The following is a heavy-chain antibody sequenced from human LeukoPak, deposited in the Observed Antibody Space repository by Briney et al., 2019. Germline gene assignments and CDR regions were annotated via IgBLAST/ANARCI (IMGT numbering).Heavy chain of an antibody. CDR3: ARVGLRYQPMDY. Sequence: SETLSLTCTVSGGSISSYYWSWIRQPPGKGLEWIGYIYYSGSTNYNPSLKSRVTISVDTSKNQFSLKLSSVTAADTAVYYCARVGLRYQPMDYWGQGTLVTVSS. J-gene: IGHJ4*02. CDR2: IYYSGST. D-gene: IGHD2-2*01. V-gene: IGHV4-59*01. CDR1: GGSISSYY.